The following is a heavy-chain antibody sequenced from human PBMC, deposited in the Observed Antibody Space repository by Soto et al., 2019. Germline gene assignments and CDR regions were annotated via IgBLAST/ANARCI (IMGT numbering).Heavy chain of an antibody. J-gene: IGHJ5*02. CDR1: GFSLSTSGVG. CDR3: ARGVLRGNWFDP. V-gene: IGHV2-5*02. Sequence: QITLKESGPTLVKPTQTLTLTCTFSGFSLSTSGVGVGWIRQPPGKALEWLALIYWDDDKRYSPSLKSRLTITKDTSKNQVVLTTTNIDPVDTATYHCARGVLRGNWFDPWGQGTLVTVSS. CDR2: IYWDDDK. D-gene: IGHD2-8*02.